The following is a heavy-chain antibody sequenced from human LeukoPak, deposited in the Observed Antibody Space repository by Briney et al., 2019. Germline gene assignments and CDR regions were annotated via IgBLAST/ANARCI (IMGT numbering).Heavy chain of an antibody. J-gene: IGHJ3*02. Sequence: SETLSLTCTVSGGSISSAYWNWIRQPPGKGPEWIGYVFHSGSTSHNPSLESRTTMSLDTSKNRFSLKLASMTAADAAVYYCARGHPDTLDTFDIWGQGTLVIVSS. V-gene: IGHV4-59*01. CDR3: ARGHPDTLDTFDI. D-gene: IGHD2-2*02. CDR2: VFHSGST. CDR1: GGSISSAY.